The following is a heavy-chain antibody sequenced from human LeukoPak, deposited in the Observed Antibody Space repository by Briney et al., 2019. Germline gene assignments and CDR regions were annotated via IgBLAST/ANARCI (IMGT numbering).Heavy chain of an antibody. V-gene: IGHV1-46*01. Sequence: GASVKVSCKASGYTFTSYYMHWVRQAPGQGLEWMGIINPSGGSTSYAQKFQGRVTMTRDTSTSTVYMGLSSLRSEDTAVYYCARDSREISSGWYLTSDWGQGTLVTVSS. J-gene: IGHJ4*02. CDR3: ARDSREISSGWYLTSD. CDR1: GYTFTSYY. CDR2: INPSGGST. D-gene: IGHD6-19*01.